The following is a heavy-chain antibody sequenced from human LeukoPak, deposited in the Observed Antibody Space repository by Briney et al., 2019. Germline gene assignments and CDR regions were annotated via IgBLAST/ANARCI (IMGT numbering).Heavy chain of an antibody. J-gene: IGHJ4*02. CDR1: GGTFSNSA. D-gene: IGHD2-2*02. Sequence: GASVKVSCKPSGGTFSNSAISWVRQAPGQGLEWMGGIIPLFGTTNYAQKFQGRVTITADESTSTAYMELSSLRSEDTAVYYCERGICRSCYTCYYFDDWGEGTLVTVSS. V-gene: IGHV1-69*13. CDR2: IIPLFGTT. CDR3: ERGICRSCYTCYYFDD.